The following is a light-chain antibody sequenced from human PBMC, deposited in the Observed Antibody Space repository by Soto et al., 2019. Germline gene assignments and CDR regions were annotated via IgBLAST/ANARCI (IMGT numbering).Light chain of an antibody. CDR1: QSISSW. Sequence: DRPMTQSACTLTASVDDRVTITCRASQSISSWLAWYQQKPGKAPKLLIYDASSLESGVPSRFSGSGSGTEFTLTISSLQPDDFATYYCQQYNIYSPTFGQGTKVDIK. CDR3: QQYNIYSPT. J-gene: IGKJ1*01. V-gene: IGKV1-5*01. CDR2: DAS.